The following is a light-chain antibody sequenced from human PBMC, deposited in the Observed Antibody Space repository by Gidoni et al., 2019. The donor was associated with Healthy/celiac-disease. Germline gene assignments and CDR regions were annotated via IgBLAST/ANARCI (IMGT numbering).Light chain of an antibody. J-gene: IGKJ1*01. CDR1: QDISNY. CDR3: QQYDNLPWT. V-gene: IGKV1-33*01. CDR2: DAS. Sequence: DIQMTQSPSSLSASVGDRVTITCQASQDISNYLNWYQQKPGKAPKLLIYDASNLETGVPSRFSGSGSGTDFTLTSSSLQPEDIATYYCQQYDNLPWTCGQGTKVEIK.